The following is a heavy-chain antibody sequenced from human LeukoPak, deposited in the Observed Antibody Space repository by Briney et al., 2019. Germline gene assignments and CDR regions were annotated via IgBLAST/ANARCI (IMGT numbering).Heavy chain of an antibody. V-gene: IGHV3-48*04. J-gene: IGHJ4*02. D-gene: IGHD3-10*01. CDR3: ARVGLYGSGSYPWYFGY. CDR2: ISSSSSTI. CDR1: GFTFSSYS. Sequence: PGGSLRLSCAASGFTFSSYSMNWVRQAPGKGLEWVSYISSSSSTIYYADSVKGRFTISRDNAKNSLYLQMNSLRAEDTAVYYCARVGLYGSGSYPWYFGYWGQGTLVTVSS.